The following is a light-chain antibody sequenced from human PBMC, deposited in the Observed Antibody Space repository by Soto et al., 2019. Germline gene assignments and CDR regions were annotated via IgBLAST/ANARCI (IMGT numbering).Light chain of an antibody. J-gene: IGLJ2*01. V-gene: IGLV2-8*01. CDR1: SSDVGGYNS. CDR2: GVS. Sequence: QSVLTQPPSASGSPGQSVTISCTGTSSDVGGYNSVSWYQQHPGKAPKLMIYGVSTRPSGVPDRFSGSKSGNTASLTVSGLQAEYEADYYCSSYAGRNNAVVFGGGTQLTVL. CDR3: SSYAGRNNAVV.